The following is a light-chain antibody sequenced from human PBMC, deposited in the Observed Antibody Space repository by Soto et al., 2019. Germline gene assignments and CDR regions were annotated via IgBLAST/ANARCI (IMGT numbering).Light chain of an antibody. CDR3: QSYDSSFYVV. CDR2: GNS. Sequence: QSVLTQPPSVYGAPGQRVTTSCTGSSSNIGAGYDVHWYQQLPGTAPKLLIYGNSNRPSGVPDRFSGSKSGTSASLAITGLQAEDEADYYCQSYDSSFYVVFGGGTKLTVL. J-gene: IGLJ2*01. CDR1: SSNIGAGYD. V-gene: IGLV1-40*01.